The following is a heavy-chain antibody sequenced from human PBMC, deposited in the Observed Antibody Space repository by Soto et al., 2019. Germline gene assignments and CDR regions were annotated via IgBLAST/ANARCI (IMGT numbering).Heavy chain of an antibody. J-gene: IGHJ4*02. Sequence: QLQLQESGPGLVKPSETLSLTCTVSGGSISSSSYYWGWIRQPPGKGLEWIGSIYYSGSTYYNPSLKSRVTISVDTSKNQFSLKLSSVTAADTAVYYCARSVRRRHWNYGLSFDYWGQGTLVTVSS. CDR1: GGSISSSSYY. CDR3: ARSVRRRHWNYGLSFDY. D-gene: IGHD1-7*01. CDR2: IYYSGST. V-gene: IGHV4-39*01.